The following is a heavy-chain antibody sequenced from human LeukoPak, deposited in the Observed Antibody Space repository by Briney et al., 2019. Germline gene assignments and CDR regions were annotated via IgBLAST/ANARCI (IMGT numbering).Heavy chain of an antibody. D-gene: IGHD2-2*01. CDR3: ARGMVPAATWFDP. CDR2: ISSSSSYI. Sequence: PGGSLRLSCAASGFTFSSYSMNWVRQVPGKGLEWVSSISSSSSYIYYADSVKGRFTISRDNAKNSLYLQMNSLRAEDTAVYYCARGMVPAATWFDPWGQGTLVTVSS. V-gene: IGHV3-21*04. J-gene: IGHJ5*02. CDR1: GFTFSSYS.